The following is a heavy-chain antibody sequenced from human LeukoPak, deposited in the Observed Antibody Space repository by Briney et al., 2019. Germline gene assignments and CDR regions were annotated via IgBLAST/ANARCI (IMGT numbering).Heavy chain of an antibody. CDR2: ISGDGSDT. J-gene: IGHJ4*02. V-gene: IGHV3-43*02. CDR1: GFTFDNYA. CDR3: AKAEYGGNYKPFDF. D-gene: IGHD4-23*01. Sequence: GGSLRLSCAASGFTFDNYAMHWVRLAPGKGLEWVSLISGDGSDTNYADSVKGRFTISRDNIKNSLYLYLDSLRAEDTAFYYCAKAEYGGNYKPFDFWGQGTLVTVSS.